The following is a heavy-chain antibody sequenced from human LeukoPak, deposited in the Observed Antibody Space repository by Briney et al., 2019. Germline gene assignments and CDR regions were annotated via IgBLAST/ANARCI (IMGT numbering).Heavy chain of an antibody. CDR2: SYHSGST. CDR1: GGSISSGGYS. V-gene: IGHV4-30-2*01. Sequence: PSETLSLTCAVSGGSISSGGYSWSWIRQPPGKGLEWIGYSYHSGSTYYNPSLKSRVTISVDRSKNQFSLKLSSVTAADTAVYYCARERITMVRGGRGAFDIWGQGTMVTVSS. J-gene: IGHJ3*02. CDR3: ARERITMVRGGRGAFDI. D-gene: IGHD3-10*01.